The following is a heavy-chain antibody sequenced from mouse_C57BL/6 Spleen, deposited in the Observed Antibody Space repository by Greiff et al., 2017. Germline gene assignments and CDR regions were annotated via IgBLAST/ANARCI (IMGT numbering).Heavy chain of an antibody. CDR2: IFPGSGST. CDR1: GYTFTDYY. J-gene: IGHJ2*01. Sequence: QVHVKQSGPELVKPGASVKISCKASGYTFTDYYINWVKQRPGQGLEWIGWIFPGSGSTYYNEKFKGKATLTVDKSSSTAYMLLSSLTSEDSAVYFCARWGGSGYSGFDYWGQGTTLTVSS. V-gene: IGHV1-75*01. D-gene: IGHD3-2*02. CDR3: ARWGGSGYSGFDY.